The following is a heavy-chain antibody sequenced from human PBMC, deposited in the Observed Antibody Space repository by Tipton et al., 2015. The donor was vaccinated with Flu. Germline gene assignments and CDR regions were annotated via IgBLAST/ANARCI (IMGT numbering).Heavy chain of an antibody. D-gene: IGHD4-17*01. CDR2: VYHSGRA. CDR1: GFSISSGCH. J-gene: IGHJ4*02. V-gene: IGHV4-38-2*02. CDR3: AREANGDYIFDS. Sequence: TLSLTCAVSGFSISSGCHWGWIRQAPGKGLEWIGTVYHSGRAYYNPSLRGRLTILFDTSKNQFSLRLTSVTAADTAVYYCAREANGDYIFDSWGRGTLVTVSS.